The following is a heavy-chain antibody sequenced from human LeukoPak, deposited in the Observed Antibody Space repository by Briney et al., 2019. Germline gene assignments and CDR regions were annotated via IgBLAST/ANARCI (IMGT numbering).Heavy chain of an antibody. Sequence: SETLSLTCTVSGGSISNYYWSWLRQPPGKGLEWIGYIYFSGTTNINPSLKSRVTISVDMSKNQFSLKLGSVTAADTAVYYCAREDPQTTVPEGLDVWGQGTTVTVSS. D-gene: IGHD4-17*01. CDR2: IYFSGTT. CDR1: GGSISNYY. J-gene: IGHJ6*02. V-gene: IGHV4-59*01. CDR3: AREDPQTTVPEGLDV.